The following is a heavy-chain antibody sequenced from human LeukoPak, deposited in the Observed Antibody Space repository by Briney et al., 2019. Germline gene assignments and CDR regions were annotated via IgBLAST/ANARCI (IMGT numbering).Heavy chain of an antibody. J-gene: IGHJ6*03. D-gene: IGHD3-22*01. CDR2: ISNDGSNK. CDR1: GFTFSTYP. CDR3: AKDGGGYYPYYYYYMDV. V-gene: IGHV3-30*04. Sequence: GGSLRLSCAASGFTFSTYPMHWVRQAPGKGLEWVAVISNDGSNKYYADSVKGRFTLSRDNSKNTLYLQMNSLRAEDTAVYYCAKDGGGYYPYYYYYMDVWGKGTTVTISS.